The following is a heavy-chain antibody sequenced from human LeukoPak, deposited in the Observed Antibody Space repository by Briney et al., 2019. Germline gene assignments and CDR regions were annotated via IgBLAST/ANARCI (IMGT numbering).Heavy chain of an antibody. Sequence: PGGSLRLSCAASGFTFSSYGMSWVRQAPGKGLEWVSAISGSGGSTYYADSVKGRSTISRDNSKNTLYLQMNSLRAEDTAVYYCARDQLYYYDSSGYHDAFDIWGQGTMVTVSS. CDR2: ISGSGGST. CDR3: ARDQLYYYDSSGYHDAFDI. V-gene: IGHV3-23*01. D-gene: IGHD3-22*01. J-gene: IGHJ3*02. CDR1: GFTFSSYG.